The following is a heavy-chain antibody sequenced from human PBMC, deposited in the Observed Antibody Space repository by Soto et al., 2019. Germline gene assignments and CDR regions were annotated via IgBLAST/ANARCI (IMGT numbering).Heavy chain of an antibody. CDR3: AKARGVLRFLEWLLFDY. CDR1: GFTFSSYA. J-gene: IGHJ4*02. Sequence: PGGSLRLSCAASGFTFSSYAMSWVRQAPGKGLEWVSAISGSGGSTYYADSVKGRFTISRDNSKNTLYLQMNSLRAEDTAVYYCAKARGVLRFLEWLLFDYWGQGTLVTVSS. V-gene: IGHV3-23*01. D-gene: IGHD3-3*01. CDR2: ISGSGGST.